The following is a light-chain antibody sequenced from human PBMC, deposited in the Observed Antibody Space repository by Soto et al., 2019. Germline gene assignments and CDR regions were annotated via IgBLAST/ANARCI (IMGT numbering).Light chain of an antibody. Sequence: EIMLTQSPVTLSLSPGERATLSCRASQSVTSFLALYQQNPGQAPRLLIYDVSNRATGILARFSGSGSGTDFTLTVSRLEPEDFAVYYCQQRSNWPLTFGGGTKVEIK. V-gene: IGKV3-11*01. J-gene: IGKJ4*01. CDR2: DVS. CDR3: QQRSNWPLT. CDR1: QSVTSF.